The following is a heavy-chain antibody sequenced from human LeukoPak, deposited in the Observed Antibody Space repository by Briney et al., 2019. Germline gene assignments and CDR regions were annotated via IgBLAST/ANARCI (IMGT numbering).Heavy chain of an antibody. D-gene: IGHD6-19*01. Sequence: SETLSLTCAVYGGSFSGYYWSWIRQPPGKGLEWIGEINHSGSTNYNPSLKSRVTISVDTSKNQFSLKLSSVTAADTAVYYYARDSSGWGYYFDYWGQGTLVTVSS. J-gene: IGHJ4*02. CDR3: ARDSSGWGYYFDY. V-gene: IGHV4-34*01. CDR1: GGSFSGYY. CDR2: INHSGST.